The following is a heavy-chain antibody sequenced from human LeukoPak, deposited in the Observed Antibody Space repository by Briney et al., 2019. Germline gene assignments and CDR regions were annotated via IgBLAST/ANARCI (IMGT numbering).Heavy chain of an antibody. Sequence: RSLRLSCAASGFTFSGSAMHWVRQASGKGLEWVGRIRSKANSYATAYAASVKGRFTISRDDSKNTAYLQMNSLKTEDTAVYYCTRTHYDILTGFDYWGQGTLVTVSS. D-gene: IGHD3-9*01. V-gene: IGHV3-73*01. CDR3: TRTHYDILTGFDY. CDR2: IRSKANSYAT. CDR1: GFTFSGSA. J-gene: IGHJ4*02.